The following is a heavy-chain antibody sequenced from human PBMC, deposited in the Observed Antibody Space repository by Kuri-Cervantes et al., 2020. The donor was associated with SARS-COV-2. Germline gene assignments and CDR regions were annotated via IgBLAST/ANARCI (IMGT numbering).Heavy chain of an antibody. D-gene: IGHD1-26*01. CDR1: GFTFSSYW. J-gene: IGHJ6*02. CDR2: IKKDGREK. CDR3: ARYSKNYSGSRARRNGMDV. V-gene: IGHV3-7*05. Sequence: GGPLRLSCEASGFTFSSYWMSWVRQAQGKGREWEAKIKKDGREKYYVDSVKGRFTISRDNAKNSRYMQMNSLRAKDTAVYYVARYSKNYSGSRARRNGMDVWGQGTTVTVSS.